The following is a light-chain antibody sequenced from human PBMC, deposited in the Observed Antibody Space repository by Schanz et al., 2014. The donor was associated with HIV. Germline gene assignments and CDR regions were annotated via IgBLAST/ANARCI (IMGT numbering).Light chain of an antibody. V-gene: IGLV1-44*01. CDR3: SSYTSSSTCV. CDR2: SNN. Sequence: QSVLTQPPSASGAPGQRVTISCSGSSSNIGSNTVNWYQQLPGTAPKLLIYSNNQRPSGVPDRFSGSKSGTSASLAITGLQAEDEADYYCSSYTSSSTCVFGTGTKLTVL. J-gene: IGLJ1*01. CDR1: SSNIGSNT.